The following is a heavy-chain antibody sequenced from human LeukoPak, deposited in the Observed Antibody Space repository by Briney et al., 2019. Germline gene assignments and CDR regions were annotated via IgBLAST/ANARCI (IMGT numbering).Heavy chain of an antibody. J-gene: IGHJ4*02. Sequence: GGSLRLSCAASGFTFSGYSMNWIRQAPGKGLEWVSSFGTRSTSVYHAGSVKGRFAISRDNAKNSLYLQMNSLRAEDTALYYCAREVSEGFDFWGQGALVTVSS. CDR1: GFTFSGYS. D-gene: IGHD3-22*01. V-gene: IGHV3-21*01. CDR2: FGTRSTSV. CDR3: AREVSEGFDF.